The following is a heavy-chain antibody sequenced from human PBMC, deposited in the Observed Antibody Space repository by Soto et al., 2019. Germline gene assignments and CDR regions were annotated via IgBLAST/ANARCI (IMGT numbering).Heavy chain of an antibody. D-gene: IGHD3-3*02. CDR1: GGSINSAGYY. Sequence: QVQLQESGPGLVKPSQTLSLTCIVSGGSINSAGYYWSWVRQHPGKGLEWIGNIYYTGRTYYNPTLKSRVSMEVDTSNNHFSLTLRSLTYAEPAVYFCARLPSIRDYPVDVWGLGTTVTVSS. V-gene: IGHV4-31*03. J-gene: IGHJ6*02. CDR3: ARLPSIRDYPVDV. CDR2: IYYTGRT.